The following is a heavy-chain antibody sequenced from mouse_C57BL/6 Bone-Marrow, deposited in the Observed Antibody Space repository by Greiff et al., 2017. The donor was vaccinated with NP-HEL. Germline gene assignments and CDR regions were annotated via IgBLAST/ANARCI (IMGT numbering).Heavy chain of an antibody. Sequence: VQLQQPGAELVKPGASVKLSCTASGYTFTSYWMHWVKQRPGRGLEWIGRIDSNSGGTKYNEKFKSKATLTVDKPSSTAYMQLSSLTSEDSAVYYCARRGTYCHFDVWGTGTTVTVSS. J-gene: IGHJ1*03. D-gene: IGHD3-1*01. V-gene: IGHV1-72*01. CDR1: GYTFTSYW. CDR2: IDSNSGGT. CDR3: ARRGTYCHFDV.